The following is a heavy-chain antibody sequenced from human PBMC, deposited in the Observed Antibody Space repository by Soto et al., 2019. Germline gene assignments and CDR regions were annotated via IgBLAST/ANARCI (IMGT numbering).Heavy chain of an antibody. Sequence: QVTVKESGPVLVKPTETLTLTCTVSGFSLSNAGLGVSWIRQPPGKALEWLAHIFSNDEKSYSTSLKSRLTNSKDTSKSHVVLTMTNMDPVDTATYYCASTYTTSWYWFDPWGQGTLVTVSS. CDR1: GFSLSNAGLG. V-gene: IGHV2-26*04. D-gene: IGHD6-13*01. CDR2: IFSNDEK. CDR3: ASTYTTSWYWFDP. J-gene: IGHJ5*02.